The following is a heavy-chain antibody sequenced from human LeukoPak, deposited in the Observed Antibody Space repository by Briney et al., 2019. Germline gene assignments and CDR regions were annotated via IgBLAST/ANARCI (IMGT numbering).Heavy chain of an antibody. CDR3: ARGESQGDGSGSYYFDY. D-gene: IGHD3-10*01. CDR1: GSSISSYY. V-gene: IGHV4-4*07. Sequence: SETLSLTCTVSGSSISSYYWSWIRQPAGKGLEWIGRIYTSGSTNYNPSLKSRVTMSVDTSKNQFSLKLSSVTAADTAVYYCARGESQGDGSGSYYFDYWGQGTLVTVSS. CDR2: IYTSGST. J-gene: IGHJ4*02.